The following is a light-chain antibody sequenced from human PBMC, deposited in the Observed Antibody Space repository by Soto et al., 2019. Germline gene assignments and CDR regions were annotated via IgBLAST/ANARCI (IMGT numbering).Light chain of an antibody. CDR2: DVT. Sequence: QSALTQPASVSGSPGQSITISCTGTSSDVGRYDYVSWYQQHPGKAPKLMIYDVTTRPSGVSNRFSGSKSGNTASLTISGLQAEDEAEYFCSSYTNNGALDVLFGGGTTLTVL. J-gene: IGLJ2*01. CDR3: SSYTNNGALDVL. V-gene: IGLV2-14*03. CDR1: SSDVGRYDY.